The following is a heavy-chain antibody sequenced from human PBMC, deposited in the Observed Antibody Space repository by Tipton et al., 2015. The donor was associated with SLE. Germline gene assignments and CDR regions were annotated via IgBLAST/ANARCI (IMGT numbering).Heavy chain of an antibody. D-gene: IGHD2-15*01. CDR3: ARHGTNGYCSGGSCSAGAWFDP. CDR2: AYYSGTT. J-gene: IGHJ5*02. V-gene: IGHV4-39*07. Sequence: TLSLTCTVSGGSISSSSYYWGWIRQPPGKGLEWIGTAYYSGTTYYNPSLKSRVTISVDTSKNQFSLKLSSLTAADTAVYFCARHGTNGYCSGGSCSAGAWFDPWGQGPLVTVPS. CDR1: GGSISSSSYY.